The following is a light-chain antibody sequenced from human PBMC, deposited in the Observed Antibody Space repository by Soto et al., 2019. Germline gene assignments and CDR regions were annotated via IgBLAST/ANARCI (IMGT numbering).Light chain of an antibody. CDR1: QSVYSS. CDR3: QQYNDWPRT. V-gene: IGKV3-15*01. CDR2: GAS. Sequence: ETVMTQSPATLSVSAGERATLSCRASQSVYSSLAWYQQKPGQAPRLLIYGASTRATNIPARFSGSGSGTEFTLTISRLQSEDLAVYYCQQYNDWPRTFGQGTKVDIK. J-gene: IGKJ1*01.